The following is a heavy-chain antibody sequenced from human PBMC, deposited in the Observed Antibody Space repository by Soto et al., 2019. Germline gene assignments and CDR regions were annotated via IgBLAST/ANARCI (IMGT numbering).Heavy chain of an antibody. Sequence: HPGGSLRLSCAASGFTFSSYAMHWVRQAPGKGLEWVAVISYDGSNKYYADSVKGRFTISRDNSKNTLYLQMNSLRAEDTAVYYCARGKAMIVVVPYFDYWGQGTLVTVSS. D-gene: IGHD3-22*01. V-gene: IGHV3-30-3*01. J-gene: IGHJ4*02. CDR2: ISYDGSNK. CDR3: ARGKAMIVVVPYFDY. CDR1: GFTFSSYA.